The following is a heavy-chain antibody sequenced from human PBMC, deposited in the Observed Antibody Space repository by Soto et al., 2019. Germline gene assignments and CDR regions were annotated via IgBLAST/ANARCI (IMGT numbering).Heavy chain of an antibody. CDR2: ISSSGSTI. D-gene: IGHD6-13*01. Sequence: GGSLRLSCAASGFTFSDYYMSWIRQAPGKGLEWVSYISSSGSTIYYADSVKGRFTISSDNAKNSLYLQMNSLRAEDTAVYYCARRPIAAAGLDAFDIWGQGTMVTVSS. CDR3: ARRPIAAAGLDAFDI. CDR1: GFTFSDYY. V-gene: IGHV3-11*01. J-gene: IGHJ3*02.